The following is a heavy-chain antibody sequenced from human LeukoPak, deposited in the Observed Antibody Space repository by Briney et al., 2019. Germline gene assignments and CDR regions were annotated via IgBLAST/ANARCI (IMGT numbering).Heavy chain of an antibody. D-gene: IGHD3-16*02. CDR3: ARLSYDYVWGSYRYAIDY. V-gene: IGHV4-39*01. J-gene: IGHJ4*02. CDR2: IYYSGST. Sequence: SETLSLTCTVSGGSISSRSYYWGWIRQPPGKGLEWIGSIYYSGSTYYNPSLKSRVNISVDTSKKQFSLKLSSVTAADTAVYYCARLSYDYVWGSYRYAIDYWGQGTLVTVSS. CDR1: GGSISSRSYY.